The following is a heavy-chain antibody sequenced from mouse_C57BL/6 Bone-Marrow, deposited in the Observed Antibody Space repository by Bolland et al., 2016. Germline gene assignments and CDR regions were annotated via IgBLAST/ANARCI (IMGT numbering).Heavy chain of an antibody. J-gene: IGHJ4*01. D-gene: IGHD2-1*01. CDR3: ASGGGNYDAMDY. V-gene: IGHV1-9*01. Sequence: SGSTNYNEKFKGKATFTADTSSNTAYMQLSSLTTEDSAIYYCASGGGNYDAMDYWGQGTS. CDR2: SGST.